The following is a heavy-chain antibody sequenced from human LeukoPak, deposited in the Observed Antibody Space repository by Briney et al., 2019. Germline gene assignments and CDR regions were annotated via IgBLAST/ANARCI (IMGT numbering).Heavy chain of an antibody. V-gene: IGHV3-23*01. CDR2: ISGSGGST. D-gene: IGHD6-19*01. Sequence: PGGSLRLSCAASGFTFSSYAMNWVRQAPGKGLEWVSAISGSGGSTYYADSVNGRFTISRDNSKNTLYLQMNSLRAEDTAVYYCARGHSGWYDYWGQGTLVTVSS. CDR1: GFTFSSYA. CDR3: ARGHSGWYDY. J-gene: IGHJ4*02.